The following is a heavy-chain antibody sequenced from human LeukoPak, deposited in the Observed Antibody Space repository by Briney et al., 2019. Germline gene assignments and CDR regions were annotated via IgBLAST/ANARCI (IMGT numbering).Heavy chain of an antibody. CDR1: GGSVSSGDYY. V-gene: IGHV3-23*01. Sequence: ETLSLTCTVSGGSVSSGDYYWSWIRQAPGKGLEWVSTISGGGGSTYYADSVKGRFTISRDNSKNTLYLQVNSLRAEDTAVYYCAKGGKWDVTPFDYWGQGTLVTVSS. CDR2: ISGGGGST. D-gene: IGHD1-26*01. J-gene: IGHJ4*02. CDR3: AKGGKWDVTPFDY.